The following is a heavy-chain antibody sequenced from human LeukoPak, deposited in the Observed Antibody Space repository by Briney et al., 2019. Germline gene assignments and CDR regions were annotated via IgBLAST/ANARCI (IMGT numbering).Heavy chain of an antibody. CDR2: IIAICGKA. V-gene: IGHV1-69*01. CDR1: GGTFSSYA. D-gene: IGHD2-21*01. Sequence: SVKVSCKASGGTFSSYAMSWVRQAPGKGVEGMGGIIAICGKANYAQKLQGRVTITGDESTSTAYMELSSLRSEDTAVYYCARGNCGGDCYSAEYFQHWGQGTLVTVSS. J-gene: IGHJ1*01. CDR3: ARGNCGGDCYSAEYFQH.